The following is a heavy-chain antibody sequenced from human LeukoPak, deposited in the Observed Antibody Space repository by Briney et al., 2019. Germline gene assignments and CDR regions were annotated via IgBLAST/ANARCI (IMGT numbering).Heavy chain of an antibody. CDR1: GGSINSGSYY. V-gene: IGHV4-61*02. D-gene: IGHD1-26*01. J-gene: IGHJ3*01. CDR3: ARRLAGATTFLDV. CDR2: IYTSGST. Sequence: SQTLSLTCTASGGSINSGSYYWIWIRQPAGKGLEWIGRIYTSGSTNYNVSLKSRVTISMDTSKNQFSLKLSSVTAADTAVYYCARRLAGATTFLDVWGQGTLVTVSS.